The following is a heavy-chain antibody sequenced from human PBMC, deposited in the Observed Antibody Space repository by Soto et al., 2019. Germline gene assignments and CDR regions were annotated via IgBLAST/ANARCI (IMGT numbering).Heavy chain of an antibody. J-gene: IGHJ4*02. Sequence: PGGSLRLSCEASGFSFNSYSMNWVRQAPGKGLEWVGRIKSKTDGGTTDYAAPVKGRFTISRDDSKNTLYLQMNSLKTEDTAVYYCTTDVWELLFDYWGQGTLVTVSS. V-gene: IGHV3-15*07. CDR2: IKSKTDGGTT. D-gene: IGHD1-26*01. CDR1: GFSFNSYS. CDR3: TTDVWELLFDY.